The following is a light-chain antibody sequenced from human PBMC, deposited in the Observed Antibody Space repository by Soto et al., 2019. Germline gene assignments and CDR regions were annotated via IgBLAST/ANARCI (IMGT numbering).Light chain of an antibody. CDR1: NSDVGSYNR. CDR3: CSSVGGPIWV. J-gene: IGLJ3*02. V-gene: IGLV2-23*02. Sequence: QSVLTQPASVSGSPGQSITISCTGANSDVGSYNRVSWYQQYPGKAPTLMIYEVNKRPSGVSYRFSGFKSGNTASLTISGLQAEDEANYYCCSSVGGPIWVFGGGTKVTVL. CDR2: EVN.